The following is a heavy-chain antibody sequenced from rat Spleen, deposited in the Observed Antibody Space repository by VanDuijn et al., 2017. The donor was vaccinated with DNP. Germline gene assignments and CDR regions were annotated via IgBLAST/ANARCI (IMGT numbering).Heavy chain of an antibody. CDR2: ISYDSSTT. CDR3: ATYSTDIGYFDY. CDR1: GFTFSDYY. J-gene: IGHJ2*01. Sequence: EVLLVESDGGLVQPGRSLKLSCVVSGFTFSDYYMAWVRQAPTKGLEWVATISYDSSTTYYRDSMKGRFTISRDNAKSILYLQMDTLRSEDTATYYCATYSTDIGYFDYWDQGVMVTVSS. D-gene: IGHD1-2*01. V-gene: IGHV5-29*01.